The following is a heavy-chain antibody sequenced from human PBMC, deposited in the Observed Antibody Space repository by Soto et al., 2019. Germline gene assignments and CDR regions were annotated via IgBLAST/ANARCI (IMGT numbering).Heavy chain of an antibody. CDR1: GLSFSSYA. CDR2: ISRSGNST. CDR3: AKDAKCLDWLPTYYYFDC. J-gene: IGHJ4*02. D-gene: IGHD3-9*01. V-gene: IGHV3-23*01. Sequence: GGSLRLSCAVSGLSFSSYAMTWVRQSPGKGLEWVSSISRSGNSTYSADSVRGRFTISRDNSKNTLYLQMNSLRAEDTAVYYCAKDAKCLDWLPTYYYFDCWGQGTLVNVVS.